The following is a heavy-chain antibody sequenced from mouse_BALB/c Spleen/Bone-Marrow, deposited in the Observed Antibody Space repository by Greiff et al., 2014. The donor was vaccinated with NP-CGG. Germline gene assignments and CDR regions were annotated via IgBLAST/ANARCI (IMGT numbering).Heavy chain of an antibody. J-gene: IGHJ1*01. CDR2: INNNGGST. CDR3: ARVYRWYFDV. CDR1: GFTFSSYG. V-gene: IGHV5-6-3*01. Sequence: EVQVVESGGGLVQPGGSLKLSCVASGFTFSSYGMSWVRQTPDKRLELVATINNNGGSTYYPDSVKGQFTISRDNAKNTLYLQMSSLKSEDTAMYYCARVYRWYFDVWGAGTTVTVSS.